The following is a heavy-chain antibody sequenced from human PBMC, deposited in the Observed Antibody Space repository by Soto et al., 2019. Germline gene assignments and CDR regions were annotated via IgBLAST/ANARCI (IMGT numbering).Heavy chain of an antibody. D-gene: IGHD2-21*02. CDR1: GGTFSSYA. Sequence: ASVKVSCKASGGTFSSYAISWVRQAPGQGLEWMGGIIPIFGTANYAQKFQGRVTITADESTSTAYMELSSLRSEDTAVYYCARDCGGDCYHYYYYGMDVWGQGTTVTVSS. V-gene: IGHV1-69*13. CDR3: ARDCGGDCYHYYYYGMDV. J-gene: IGHJ6*02. CDR2: IIPIFGTA.